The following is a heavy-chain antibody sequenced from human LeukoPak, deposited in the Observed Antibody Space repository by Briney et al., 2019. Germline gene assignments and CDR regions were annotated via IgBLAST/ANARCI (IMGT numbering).Heavy chain of an antibody. CDR3: ARASYDSSDYEYFQH. V-gene: IGHV4-39*07. Sequence: PSETLSLTCTVSGGSISSSSYYWGWIRQPPGKGLEWIGSIYYSGSTYYNPSLKSRVTISVDTSKNQFSLKLNSVTAADTAVYYCARASYDSSDYEYFQHWGQGTLVTVSS. CDR1: GGSISSSSYY. CDR2: IYYSGST. D-gene: IGHD3-22*01. J-gene: IGHJ1*01.